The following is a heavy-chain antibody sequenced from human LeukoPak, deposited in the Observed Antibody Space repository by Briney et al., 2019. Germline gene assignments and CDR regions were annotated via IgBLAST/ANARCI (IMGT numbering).Heavy chain of an antibody. J-gene: IGHJ5*02. Sequence: KPSETLSLTCTVSGGSISSYYWSWIRQPPGKGLEWIGYIYYSGSTNYNPSLKSRVTISVDTSKNQFSLKLSSVTAADTAVYYCARERWYRPLGWFDPWGQGTLVTVSS. V-gene: IGHV4-59*01. D-gene: IGHD6-13*01. CDR3: ARERWYRPLGWFDP. CDR1: GGSISSYY. CDR2: IYYSGST.